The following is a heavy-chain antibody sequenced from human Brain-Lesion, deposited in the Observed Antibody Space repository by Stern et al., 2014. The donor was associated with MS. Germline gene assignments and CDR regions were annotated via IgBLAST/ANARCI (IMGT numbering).Heavy chain of an antibody. J-gene: IGHJ6*02. CDR1: GYIFTGYY. CDR2: VNPHTGGT. V-gene: IGHV1-2*02. D-gene: IGHD3-3*01. CDR3: ARDQRGITIFGVVTDYYYLGMDV. Sequence: VQLLESGAEVKKPGASVKVSCKTSGYIFTGYYIHWVRQAPGQGLEWMAWVNPHTGGTKYAQKFQGRVTMSRDTSISTAYVEVSSLTSDDTAVYYCARDQRGITIFGVVTDYYYLGMDVWGQGTTVTVSS.